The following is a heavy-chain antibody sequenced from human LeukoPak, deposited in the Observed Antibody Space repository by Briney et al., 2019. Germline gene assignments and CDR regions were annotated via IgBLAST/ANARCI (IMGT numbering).Heavy chain of an antibody. CDR1: GYSISSGYF. Sequence: PSETLSLTCTVSGYSISSGYFWGWIRQTPGKGLEWIGSIYNSGSTYYNPSLKSRVTISVDASKNQFSLKLSSVTAADTAVYYCARRRPPYYYDSSGHTPRGAFDIWGQGTMVTVSS. J-gene: IGHJ3*02. D-gene: IGHD3-22*01. CDR2: IYNSGST. V-gene: IGHV4-38-2*02. CDR3: ARRRPPYYYDSSGHTPRGAFDI.